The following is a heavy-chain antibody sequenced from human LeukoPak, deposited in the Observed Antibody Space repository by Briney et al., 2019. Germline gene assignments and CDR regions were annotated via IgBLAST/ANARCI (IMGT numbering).Heavy chain of an antibody. CDR3: ARGIAAAAFYYYYYMDV. CDR2: INHSGGT. V-gene: IGHV4-34*01. CDR1: GGSFSGYY. Sequence: PSETLSLTCAVYGGSFSGYYWSWIRQPPGKGLEWIGEINHSGGTNYNPSLKSRVTISVDTSKNQFSLKLSSVTAADTAVYYCARGIAAAAFYYYYYMDVWGKGTTVTVSS. D-gene: IGHD6-13*01. J-gene: IGHJ6*03.